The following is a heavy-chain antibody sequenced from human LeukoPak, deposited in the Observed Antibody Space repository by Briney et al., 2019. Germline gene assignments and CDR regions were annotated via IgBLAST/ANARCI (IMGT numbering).Heavy chain of an antibody. D-gene: IGHD6-13*01. Sequence: GGSLRLSCAVSGFTFSNYGMSWVRQAPGKGLEWVSAISGSWGSTYYADSVKGRFTISRDNSKNTMYLQMNSLRAEDTAIYHCAKSSGYNSRGWFDPWGQGTLVTVSS. J-gene: IGHJ5*02. CDR1: GFTFSNYG. CDR2: ISGSWGST. CDR3: AKSSGYNSRGWFDP. V-gene: IGHV3-23*01.